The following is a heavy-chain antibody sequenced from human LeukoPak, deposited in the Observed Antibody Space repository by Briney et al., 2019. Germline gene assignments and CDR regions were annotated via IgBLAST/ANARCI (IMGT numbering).Heavy chain of an antibody. J-gene: IGHJ6*03. CDR3: AKCILTGYYKGYMDV. Sequence: GGTLRLSCAASGFTFSSHGMSWVRQAPGKGLEWVSAISGSGGSTYYADSVKGRFAISRDNSKKTLYLQMNSLRAEDTAVYYCAKCILTGYYKGYMDVWGKGTTVTISS. CDR2: ISGSGGST. D-gene: IGHD3-9*01. CDR1: GFTFSSHG. V-gene: IGHV3-23*01.